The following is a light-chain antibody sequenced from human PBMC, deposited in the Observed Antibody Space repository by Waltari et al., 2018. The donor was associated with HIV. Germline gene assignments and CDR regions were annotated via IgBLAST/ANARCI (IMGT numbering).Light chain of an antibody. CDR3: SSYTGYNDLL. Sequence: QSALTQPASVSGSPGQSITISCTGTSSHVGGYNYVSWYQQHPGKVPKLMIFEVTTGPPGAPNRSSASKSGNTASLTVSGRQADDEADYYCSSYTGYNDLLFGAGTKLTVL. J-gene: IGLJ3*02. CDR2: EVT. V-gene: IGLV2-8*01. CDR1: SSHVGGYNY.